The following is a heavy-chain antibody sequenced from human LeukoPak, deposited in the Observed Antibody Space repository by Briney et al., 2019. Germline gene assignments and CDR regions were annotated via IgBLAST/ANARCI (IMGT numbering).Heavy chain of an antibody. V-gene: IGHV1-69*04. Sequence: GPSVTVSCKASGGTFSSYAISWVRQAPGQGLAWMGRIIPILGIANYAQKFQGRVTITADKSTSTAYMELSSLRSEDTAVYYCAIKQLGYSSSWYGHYYYGMDVWGQGTTGTVSS. CDR1: GGTFSSYA. CDR3: AIKQLGYSSSWYGHYYYGMDV. D-gene: IGHD6-13*01. J-gene: IGHJ6*02. CDR2: IIPILGIA.